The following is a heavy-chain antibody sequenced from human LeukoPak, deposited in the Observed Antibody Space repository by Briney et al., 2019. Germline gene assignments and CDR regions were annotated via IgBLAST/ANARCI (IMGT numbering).Heavy chain of an antibody. CDR3: ARGSQSYYFDY. CDR2: INWNGGST. CDR1: AFTFDDYG. J-gene: IGHJ4*02. V-gene: IGHV3-20*04. Sequence: GGSLRLSCAASAFTFDDYGMSWVRQAPGKGLEWVSGINWNGGSTAYADSVKGRFTISRDNAKNSLYLEMNSLRAEDTALYYCARGSQSYYFDYWGQGTLVTVSS.